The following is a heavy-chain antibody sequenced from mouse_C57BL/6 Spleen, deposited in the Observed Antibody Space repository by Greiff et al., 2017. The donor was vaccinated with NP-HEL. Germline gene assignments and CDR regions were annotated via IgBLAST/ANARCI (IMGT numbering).Heavy chain of an antibody. CDR1: GFTFSDYY. J-gene: IGHJ1*03. Sequence: EVQLVESEGGLVQPGSSMKLSCTASGFTFSDYYMAWVRQVPEKGLEWVANINYDGSSTYYLDSLKSRFIISRDNAKNILYLQMSSLKSEDTATYYCARRGYYGSSPLYFDVWGTGTTVTVSS. CDR3: ARRGYYGSSPLYFDV. V-gene: IGHV5-16*01. D-gene: IGHD1-1*01. CDR2: INYDGSST.